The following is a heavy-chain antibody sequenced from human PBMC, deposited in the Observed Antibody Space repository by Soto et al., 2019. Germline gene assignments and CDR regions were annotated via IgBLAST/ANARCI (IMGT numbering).Heavy chain of an antibody. CDR3: ARVSWDLDYYYYGMDV. D-gene: IGHD1-26*01. CDR2: IYYSGST. J-gene: IGHJ6*02. CDR1: GGSISRGDYY. Sequence: NLSLTCTVSGGSISRGDYYWSWIRQPPGKGLEWIGYIYYSGSTYYNPSLKSRVTISVDTSKNQFSLKLSSVTAADTAVYYCARVSWDLDYYYYGMDVWGQGTTGTGSS. V-gene: IGHV4-30-4*01.